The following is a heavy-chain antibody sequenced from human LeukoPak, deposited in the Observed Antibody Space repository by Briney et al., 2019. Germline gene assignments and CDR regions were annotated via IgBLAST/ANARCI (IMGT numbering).Heavy chain of an antibody. D-gene: IGHD6-19*01. CDR2: VSGSGGST. J-gene: IGHJ5*02. CDR3: AKDGNSGWYGS. CDR1: GFTFSSYA. V-gene: IGHV3-23*01. Sequence: QSGGSLRLSCALSGFTFSSYAMGWVRQAPGKGLEWVSTVSGSGGSTYYADSVKGRFTISRYNSKNTLYLQMNSLRAEDTAVYYCAKDGNSGWYGSWGQGTLVTVSS.